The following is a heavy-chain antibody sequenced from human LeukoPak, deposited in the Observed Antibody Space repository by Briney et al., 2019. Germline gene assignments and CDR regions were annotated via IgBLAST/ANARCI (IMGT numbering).Heavy chain of an antibody. D-gene: IGHD6-19*01. Sequence: PSETLSFTCTVSGGSINSYYWSWIRQPPGKGLEWIGYIYYSGSTNYNPSLKSRVTISVDTSKNQFSLKLSSVTAADTAVYYCAREGIAVALEWAFDIWGQGTMVTVSS. V-gene: IGHV4-59*01. CDR3: AREGIAVALEWAFDI. J-gene: IGHJ3*02. CDR2: IYYSGST. CDR1: GGSINSYY.